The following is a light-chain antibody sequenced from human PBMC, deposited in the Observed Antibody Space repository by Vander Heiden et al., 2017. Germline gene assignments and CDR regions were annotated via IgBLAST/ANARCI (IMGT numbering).Light chain of an antibody. CDR3: QQDDNLPFT. J-gene: IGKJ3*01. Sequence: DIQMTQSPSSLSASVGDRVTITCQASQDISNYLNWYQQKPGKAPKLLTYDASNLETPVPSRLSGSRSGTDFTFTISSLQPEDIATYYCQQDDNLPFTFGHGTKVDIK. CDR1: QDISNY. CDR2: DAS. V-gene: IGKV1-33*01.